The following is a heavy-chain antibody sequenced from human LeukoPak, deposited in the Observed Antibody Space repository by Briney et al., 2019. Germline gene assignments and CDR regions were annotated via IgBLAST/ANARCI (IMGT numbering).Heavy chain of an antibody. CDR3: GKDISAGGMDV. J-gene: IGHJ6*02. CDR1: ESTFDHA. CDR2: ISWNSART. D-gene: IGHD3-10*01. Sequence: PGGSLRLSCTASESTFDHAMHWVRQTPGKGLEWVSGISWNSARTGYADSVRGRFTISRDNAKNSLYLQMNSLRAEDTALYYCGKDISAGGMDVWGQGTTVTVSS. V-gene: IGHV3-9*01.